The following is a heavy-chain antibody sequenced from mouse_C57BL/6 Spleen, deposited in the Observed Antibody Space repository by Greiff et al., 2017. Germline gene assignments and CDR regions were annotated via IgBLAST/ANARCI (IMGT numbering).Heavy chain of an antibody. Sequence: VKLQQPGAELVKPGASVKLSCKASGYTFTSYWMQWVKQRPGQGLEWIGEIDPSDSYTNYNQKFKGKATLTVDTSSSTAYLPLSSLTSEDSAVYYCARRGLGREDYWGQGTTLTVSS. D-gene: IGHD4-1*01. V-gene: IGHV1-50*01. CDR2: IDPSDSYT. CDR3: ARRGLGREDY. CDR1: GYTFTSYW. J-gene: IGHJ2*01.